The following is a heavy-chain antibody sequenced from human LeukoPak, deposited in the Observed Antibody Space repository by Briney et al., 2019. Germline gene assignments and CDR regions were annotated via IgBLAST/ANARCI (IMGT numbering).Heavy chain of an antibody. J-gene: IGHJ4*02. V-gene: IGHV4-34*01. CDR3: ARDQRWLQLPFDY. CDR2: INHSGST. Sequence: SETLCLTCAVYGGSFSGYYWSWIRQPPGKGLEWIGEINHSGSTNYNPSLKSRVTISVDTSKNQFSLKLSSVTAADTAVYYCARDQRWLQLPFDYWGQGTLVTVSS. D-gene: IGHD5-24*01. CDR1: GGSFSGYY.